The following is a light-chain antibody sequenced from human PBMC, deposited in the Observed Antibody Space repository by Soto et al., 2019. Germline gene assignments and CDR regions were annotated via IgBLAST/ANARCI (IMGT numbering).Light chain of an antibody. Sequence: DIQMTQSPSSLSASVGERVTITCGASQSISSYLNWYQQKPGKAPKLLIYAASSLQSGLPSRFSGSASGTDFTLTISSLQPEDFATYYCQQSHSIPWTFGQGTKVDIK. CDR3: QQSHSIPWT. CDR2: AAS. CDR1: QSISSY. J-gene: IGKJ1*01. V-gene: IGKV1-39*01.